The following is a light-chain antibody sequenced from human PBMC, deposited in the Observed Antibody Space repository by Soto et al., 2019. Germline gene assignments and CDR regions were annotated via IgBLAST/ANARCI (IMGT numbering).Light chain of an antibody. Sequence: QSVLTQPPSASGSPGQSVTISCTGTSSDVGGYNYVSSYQQHPGKAPKLMIYEVSKRPSGVPDRFSGSKSGNTASLTVSGLQAEDEADYYCSSYAGSNNLVVFGGGTKLTVL. CDR3: SSYAGSNNLVV. CDR2: EVS. V-gene: IGLV2-8*01. J-gene: IGLJ2*01. CDR1: SSDVGGYNY.